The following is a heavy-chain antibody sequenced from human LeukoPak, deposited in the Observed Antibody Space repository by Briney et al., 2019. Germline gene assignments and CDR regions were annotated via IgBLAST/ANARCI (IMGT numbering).Heavy chain of an antibody. D-gene: IGHD6-13*01. CDR2: IYSGGST. J-gene: IGHJ4*02. CDR1: GFTVSSNY. Sequence: GGSLRLSCAASGFTVSSNYMSWVRQAPGKGLEWVSVIYSGGSTYYADSVKGRFTISRDNSKNTLYLQMNSLRAEDTAVYYCARNLGSSWGYYFDYWGQGTLVTVSS. V-gene: IGHV3-53*01. CDR3: ARNLGSSWGYYFDY.